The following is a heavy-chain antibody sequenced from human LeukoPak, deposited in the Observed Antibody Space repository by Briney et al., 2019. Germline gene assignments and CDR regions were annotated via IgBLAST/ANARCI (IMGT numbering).Heavy chain of an antibody. CDR1: GGSISSYY. Sequence: PSETLSLTCTVSGGSISSYYWSWIRQPPGKGLEWIGYIYYSGSTNYNPSLKSRVTISVDTYKNQFSLKLSSVTAADTAVYYCARASTSRFPLQWLARRAFDIWGQGTMVTVSS. J-gene: IGHJ3*02. D-gene: IGHD6-19*01. CDR2: IYYSGST. CDR3: ARASTSRFPLQWLARRAFDI. V-gene: IGHV4-59*01.